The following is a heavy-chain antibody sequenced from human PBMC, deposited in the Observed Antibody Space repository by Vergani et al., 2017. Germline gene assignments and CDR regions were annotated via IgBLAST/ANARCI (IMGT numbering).Heavy chain of an antibody. CDR3: ARHVGXGDSNYSGDWFDP. Sequence: QVQLQESGPGLVKPSETLTLTCAVSGYSIRSANYWGWIRQTPGKGLEWIGTIHYGGSTYYNPSFKTPVTISVDTSKNQLFLKLTSVTAADTALYYCARHVGXGDSNYSGDWFDPWGQGNLVTVSS. J-gene: IGHJ5*02. V-gene: IGHV4-38-2*01. D-gene: IGHD4-17*01. CDR2: IHYGGST. CDR1: GYSIRSANY.